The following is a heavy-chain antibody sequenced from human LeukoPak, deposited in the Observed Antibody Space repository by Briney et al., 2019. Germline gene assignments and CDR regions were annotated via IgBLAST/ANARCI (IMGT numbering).Heavy chain of an antibody. D-gene: IGHD6-13*01. Sequence: PGRSLRLSCAASGFTFSSYGMHWVRQAPGKGLEWVAVISYDGSNKYYADSVKGRFTISRDNSKNTLYLQMNSLRAEDTAVYYCAKDDGRAAAGTLILGYWGQGTLVTVSS. CDR1: GFTFSSYG. CDR3: AKDDGRAAAGTLILGY. V-gene: IGHV3-30*18. CDR2: ISYDGSNK. J-gene: IGHJ4*02.